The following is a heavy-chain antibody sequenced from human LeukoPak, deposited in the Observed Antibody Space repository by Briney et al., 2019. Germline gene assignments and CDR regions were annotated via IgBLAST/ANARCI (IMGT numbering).Heavy chain of an antibody. V-gene: IGHV3-23*01. J-gene: IGHJ5*02. CDR3: AKTTMVRGVDVNWFDP. CDR1: GFTFSSYA. Sequence: PGGSLRLSCAASGFTFSSYAMSWVRQAPGKGLEWVSAISGSGGSTYYADSVKGRFTISRDNSKNTLYPQMNSLRAEDTAVYYCAKTTMVRGVDVNWFDPWGQGTLVTVSS. D-gene: IGHD3-10*01. CDR2: ISGSGGST.